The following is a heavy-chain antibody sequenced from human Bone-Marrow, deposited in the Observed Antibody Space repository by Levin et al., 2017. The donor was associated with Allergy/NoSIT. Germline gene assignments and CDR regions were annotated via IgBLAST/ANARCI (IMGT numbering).Heavy chain of an antibody. V-gene: IGHV4-30-4*01. D-gene: IGHD1-14*01. Sequence: NASETLSLTCSVSGASISSSDYFWTWIRQPPGKAPQWIGYIYYTGRTYFNPSLQSRVAISMDTSKNQFSLTLNSLTAADTAVYYCALKPQFRNSFDPWGQGTLVTVSS. J-gene: IGHJ5*02. CDR3: ALKPQFRNSFDP. CDR2: IYYTGRT. CDR1: GASISSSDYF.